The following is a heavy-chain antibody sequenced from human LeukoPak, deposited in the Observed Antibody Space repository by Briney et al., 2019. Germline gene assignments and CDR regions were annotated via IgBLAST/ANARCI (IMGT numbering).Heavy chain of an antibody. D-gene: IGHD6-19*01. CDR3: ARDNLIAVAGLDAFDI. J-gene: IGHJ3*02. Sequence: GGSLRLSCAASGFTVSSNYMSWVRQAPGKGPEWVSVIYSGGSTYYADSVKGRFTISRDNAKNSLYLQMNSLRAEDTAVCYCARDNLIAVAGLDAFDIWGQGTMVTVSS. CDR1: GFTVSSNY. V-gene: IGHV3-66*01. CDR2: IYSGGST.